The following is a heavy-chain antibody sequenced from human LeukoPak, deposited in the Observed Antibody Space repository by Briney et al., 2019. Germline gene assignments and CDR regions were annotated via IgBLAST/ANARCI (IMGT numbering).Heavy chain of an antibody. J-gene: IGHJ4*02. CDR3: ARDLRADYGDYFTLDY. V-gene: IGHV1-18*01. CDR1: GYTFTNYG. D-gene: IGHD4-17*01. CDR2: ISAYNGNT. Sequence: VSVKVSCKASGYTFTNYGINWVRQAPGQGLEWMGWISAYNGNTNYAQKLQGRLTMTTDTSTSTAYMELRSLRSDDTAVYYCARDLRADYGDYFTLDYWGQGTLVTVSS.